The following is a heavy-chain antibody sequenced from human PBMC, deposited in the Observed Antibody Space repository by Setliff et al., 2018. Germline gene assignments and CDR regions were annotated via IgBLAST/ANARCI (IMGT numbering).Heavy chain of an antibody. CDR2: ISGNGITI. D-gene: IGHD3-22*01. CDR3: ARVYFYDSKQPPDY. Sequence: GGSLRLSCAASGFSFSDYYMSWVRQAPGKGLEWISKISGNGITIYYADSVRGRFTISRDNAKNSLYLQMNSLRAEDTAVYYCARVYFYDSKQPPDYWGQGTLVTVSS. J-gene: IGHJ4*02. V-gene: IGHV3-11*04. CDR1: GFSFSDYY.